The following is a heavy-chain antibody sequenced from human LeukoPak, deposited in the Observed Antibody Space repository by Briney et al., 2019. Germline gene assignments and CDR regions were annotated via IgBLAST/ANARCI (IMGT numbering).Heavy chain of an antibody. CDR1: GGTFSSYA. CDR3: ARERARYCSSTSCYRLPYYFDY. V-gene: IGHV1-69*05. D-gene: IGHD2-2*01. CDR2: IIPIFGTA. J-gene: IGHJ4*02. Sequence: SVKVSCKASGGTFSSYAISWVRQAPGQGLEWMGRIIPIFGTANHAQKFQGRVTITTDESTSTAYMELSSLRSEDTAVYYCARERARYCSSTSCYRLPYYFDYWGQGTLVTVSS.